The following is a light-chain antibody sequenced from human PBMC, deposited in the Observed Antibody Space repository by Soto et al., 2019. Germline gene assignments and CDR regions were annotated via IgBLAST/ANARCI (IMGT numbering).Light chain of an antibody. J-gene: IGKJ1*01. Sequence: EIVLTQSPGTLSLSPGERATLSCRASQSVSSSYLTCYQQKPGQAPRLLIYGAYSRATGIPDLFSGSGSGTDFSLSISSLGPEDFAVYYCQGYGSLPRTLGDGTKVVIK. CDR2: GAY. CDR1: QSVSSSY. V-gene: IGKV3-20*01. CDR3: QGYGSLPRT.